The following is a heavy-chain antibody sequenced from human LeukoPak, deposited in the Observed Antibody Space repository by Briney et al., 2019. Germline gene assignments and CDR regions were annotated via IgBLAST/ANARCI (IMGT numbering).Heavy chain of an antibody. D-gene: IGHD3-10*01. CDR1: GYTFTSYG. CDR3: ATPGLLWFGRGDY. J-gene: IGHJ4*02. V-gene: IGHV1-18*01. CDR2: ISAYNGNT. Sequence: GASVKVSCKASGYTFTSYGISWVRQAPGQGLEWMGWISAYNGNTNYAQKLQGRVTMTTDTSTNTAYMELRSLRSEDTAIYYCATPGLLWFGRGDYWGQGVLVTVSS.